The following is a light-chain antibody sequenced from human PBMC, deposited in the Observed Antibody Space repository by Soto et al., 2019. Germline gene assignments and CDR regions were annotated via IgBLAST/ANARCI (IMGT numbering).Light chain of an antibody. Sequence: QSALTQPASVSGSPGQSITISCTGTSSDVGRYNHVSWYQQNPGKAPKLMIYDVSNRPSGVSNRFSGSKSGNTASLTISGLQAEDEADYYCCSFTASSTLIFGGGTKLTVL. V-gene: IGLV2-14*01. CDR3: CSFTASSTLI. CDR2: DVS. CDR1: SSDVGRYNH. J-gene: IGLJ2*01.